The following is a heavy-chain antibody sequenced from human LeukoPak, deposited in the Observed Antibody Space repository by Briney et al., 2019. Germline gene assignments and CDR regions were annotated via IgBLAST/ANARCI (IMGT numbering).Heavy chain of an antibody. V-gene: IGHV4-34*01. CDR2: ISHSGNV. CDR1: GGSCSDYY. CDR3: AREYTIFGVVTFDY. D-gene: IGHD3-3*01. Sequence: PSETLSLTCAVYGGSCSDYYWNWIRQFPGKGLEWIGEISHSGNVNCNPSLESRVTISMDTSNYQFSLKLSSVTAADTAVYYCAREYTIFGVVTFDYWGQGTLVTVSS. J-gene: IGHJ4*02.